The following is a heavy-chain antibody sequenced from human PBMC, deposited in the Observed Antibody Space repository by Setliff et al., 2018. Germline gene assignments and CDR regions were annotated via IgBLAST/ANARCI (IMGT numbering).Heavy chain of an antibody. J-gene: IGHJ4*02. CDR3: ARGTYSNSWARFDF. V-gene: IGHV4-30-4*08. CDR2: MYHNGDT. Sequence: SETLSLTCAVSDDSTRNNNYFWAWIRQPPGKGLEWIGFMYHNGDTHYSPSLKSRVSLSVDTSKRQVSLKLNTATAADTAVYYCARGTYSNSWARFDFWGRGTLVTVSS. CDR1: DDSTRNNNYF. D-gene: IGHD2-15*01.